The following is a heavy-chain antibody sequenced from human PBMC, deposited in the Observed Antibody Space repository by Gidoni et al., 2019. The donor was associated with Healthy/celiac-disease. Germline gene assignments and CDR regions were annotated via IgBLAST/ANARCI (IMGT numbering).Heavy chain of an antibody. Sequence: EVQLLESGGGFVQPGGSLRPSCAASGFTFASEDTSGVRQGPGKGLEWVSAISGSGGSTYYADSVKGRFTISRDNSKNTLYLQMNSLRAEDTAVYYCAKGGGSGSYYNGDYYYYGMDVWGQGTTVTVSS. D-gene: IGHD3-10*01. CDR3: AKGGGSGSYYNGDYYYYGMDV. J-gene: IGHJ6*02. CDR1: GFTFASED. CDR2: ISGSGGST. V-gene: IGHV3-23*01.